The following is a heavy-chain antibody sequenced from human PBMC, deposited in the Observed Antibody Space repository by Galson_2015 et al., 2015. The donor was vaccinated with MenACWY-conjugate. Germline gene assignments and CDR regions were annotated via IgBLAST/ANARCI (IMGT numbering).Heavy chain of an antibody. CDR2: IYPGDSDT. CDR3: STRSIDGPLAY. J-gene: IGHJ4*02. V-gene: IGHV5-51*01. CDR1: GYTFANYW. Sequence: QSGAEVKKPGDSLKISCQASGYTFANYWIGWVRQMPGKGLEWMGIIYPGDSDTKYNPSFQGHVTISADKSISTAYLQWSSLKASDTAMYYCSTRSIDGPLAYWGQGSLVTVSS. D-gene: IGHD5-24*01.